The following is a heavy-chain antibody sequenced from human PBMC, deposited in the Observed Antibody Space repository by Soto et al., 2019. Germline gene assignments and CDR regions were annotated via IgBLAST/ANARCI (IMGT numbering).Heavy chain of an antibody. CDR3: PRRFGDFLAG. CDR1: GFTFSTYS. J-gene: IGHJ4*02. CDR2: ISGSGANT. D-gene: IGHD3-10*01. V-gene: IGHV3-23*01. Sequence: PGGSLRLSCAASGFTFSTYSMGWVRQAPGRGLEWVSVISGSGANTHYADSVKGRFIISRDNSKNTVYLQMNGLRAEDAAVYYCPRRFGDFLAGWGQGTLVTVSS.